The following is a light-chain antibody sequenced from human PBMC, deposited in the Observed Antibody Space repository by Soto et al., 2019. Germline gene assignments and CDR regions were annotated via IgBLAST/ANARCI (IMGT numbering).Light chain of an antibody. CDR1: QSVSSN. V-gene: IGKV3-15*01. CDR3: QQYSSWPPWT. Sequence: EIVMAQSPVTLSVSPGERATLSCRSSQSVSSNLAWYQQKPGQAPRLLIYGASARATGIPARFSGSGSGTEFTLTISSLESEDSAVYYCQQYSSWPPWTFGQGTKVDIK. CDR2: GAS. J-gene: IGKJ1*01.